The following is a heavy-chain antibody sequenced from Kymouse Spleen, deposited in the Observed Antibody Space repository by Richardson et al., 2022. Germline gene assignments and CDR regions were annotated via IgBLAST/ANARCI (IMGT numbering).Heavy chain of an antibody. V-gene: IGHV3-73*02. Sequence: EVQLVESGGGLVQPGGSLKLSCAASGFTFSGSAMHWVRQASGKGLEWVGRIRSKANSYATAYAASVKGRFTISRDDSKNTAYLQMNSLKTEDTAVYYCTRRGYSGYDDYWGQGTLVTVSS. CDR2: IRSKANSYAT. CDR3: TRRGYSGYDDY. J-gene: IGHJ4*02. D-gene: IGHD5-12*01. CDR1: GFTFSGSA.